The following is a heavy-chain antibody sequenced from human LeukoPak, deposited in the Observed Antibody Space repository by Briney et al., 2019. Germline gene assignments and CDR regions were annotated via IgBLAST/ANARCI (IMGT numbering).Heavy chain of an antibody. CDR2: ISAYNGNT. D-gene: IGHD6-13*01. CDR1: GYTFTSYG. Sequence: ASVKVSCKASGYTFTSYGISWVRQAPGQGLEWMGWISAYNGNTNYAQKLQGRVTMTTDTSTSTAYMELRSLRSDDTAVYYCARDGEPGIAAAGQDAFDIWGQGTMVTVSS. V-gene: IGHV1-18*01. CDR3: ARDGEPGIAAAGQDAFDI. J-gene: IGHJ3*02.